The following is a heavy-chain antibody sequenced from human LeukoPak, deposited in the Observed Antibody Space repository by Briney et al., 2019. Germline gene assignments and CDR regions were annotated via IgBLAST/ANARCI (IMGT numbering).Heavy chain of an antibody. V-gene: IGHV3-23*01. J-gene: IGHJ4*02. CDR2: ITGNGDYT. Sequence: QAGGSLRLSCAASGFTFSNYAMSWVRQAPGKGLEWVSAITGNGDYTDYADSVKGRFTISRDNSKNTAYLQMNSLRGEDTAIYYCATYRQVMLPFESWGQGTLVTVSS. CDR1: GFTFSNYA. CDR3: ATYRQVMLPFES. D-gene: IGHD5-18*01.